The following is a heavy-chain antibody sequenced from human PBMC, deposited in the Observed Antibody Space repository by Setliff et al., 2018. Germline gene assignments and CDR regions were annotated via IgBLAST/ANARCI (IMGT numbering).Heavy chain of an antibody. V-gene: IGHV4-34*01. J-gene: IGHJ4*02. D-gene: IGHD6-19*01. CDR3: ARGRLKSVSRSSGWYDY. Sequence: SETLSLTCAVYGGSFSGYYWSWIRQPPGKGLEWIGEINHSGSTNYNPSLKSRVTISVDTSKNQFSLKLSSVTAADTAVYYCARGRLKSVSRSSGWYDYWGQGTLVTVPQ. CDR1: GGSFSGYY. CDR2: INHSGST.